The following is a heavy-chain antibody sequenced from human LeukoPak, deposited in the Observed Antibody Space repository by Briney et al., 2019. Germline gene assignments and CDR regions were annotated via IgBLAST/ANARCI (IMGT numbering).Heavy chain of an antibody. CDR3: ARGYDAHSYYFDY. Sequence: GGSLRLSCAASGFTFSSYAMHWVRQAPGKGLEWVAVISYDGSNKYYADSVKGRFTISRDNSKNTLYLQMNSLRAEDTAVYYCARGYDAHSYYFDYWGQGTLVTVSS. J-gene: IGHJ4*02. CDR2: ISYDGSNK. V-gene: IGHV3-30-3*01. D-gene: IGHD3-16*01. CDR1: GFTFSSYA.